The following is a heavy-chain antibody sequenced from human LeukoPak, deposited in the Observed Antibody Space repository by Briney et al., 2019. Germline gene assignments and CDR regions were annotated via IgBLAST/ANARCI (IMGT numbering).Heavy chain of an antibody. V-gene: IGHV4-34*01. J-gene: IGHJ5*02. CDR2: INHSGST. D-gene: IGHD2-2*01. CDR3: ARGLEYCSSTSCYPGNWFDP. CDR1: GGSFSGCY. Sequence: PSETLSLTCAVYGGSFSGCYWSWIRQPPRKGLEWIGEINHSGSTNYNPSLKSRVTISVDTSKNQFSLKLSSVTAADTAVYYCARGLEYCSSTSCYPGNWFDPWGQGTLVTVSS.